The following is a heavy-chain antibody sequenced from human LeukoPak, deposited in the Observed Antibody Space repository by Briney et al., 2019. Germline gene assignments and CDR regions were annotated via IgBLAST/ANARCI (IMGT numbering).Heavy chain of an antibody. J-gene: IGHJ3*02. D-gene: IGHD3-22*01. CDR2: INPNSGGT. V-gene: IGHV1-2*06. CDR1: GYTFTGYY. CDR3: ASPYYYDSSDAFDI. Sequence: GASVTVSCTASGYTFTGYYMHWVRQAPGQGLEWMGRINPNSGGTNYAQKFQGRVTMTRDTSISTAYMELSRLRSDDTAVYYCASPYYYDSSDAFDIWGQGTMVTVSS.